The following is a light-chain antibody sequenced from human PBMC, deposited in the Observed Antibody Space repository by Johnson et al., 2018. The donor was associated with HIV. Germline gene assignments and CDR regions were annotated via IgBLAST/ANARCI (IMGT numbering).Light chain of an antibody. V-gene: IGLV1-51*01. J-gene: IGLJ1*01. CDR3: GTWDSSLSGYV. CDR2: DNS. Sequence: QSVLTQPPSVSAAPGQKVTISCSGNRSNIGDNFVSWYQHLPGTAPKLLVYDNSKRPSVIPDRFSATKSGTSATLGITGLQTGDEADYYCGTWDSSLSGYVFGTGTKVTVL. CDR1: RSNIGDNF.